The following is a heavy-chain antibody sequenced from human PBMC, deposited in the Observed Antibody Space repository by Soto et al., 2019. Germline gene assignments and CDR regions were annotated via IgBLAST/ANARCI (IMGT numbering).Heavy chain of an antibody. D-gene: IGHD2-15*01. CDR1: GYTFTSYY. J-gene: IGHJ5*02. V-gene: IGHV1-46*01. CDR3: ASGGQTGGWFDP. CDR2: INPSGGST. Sequence: GAPAKVSCKASGYTFTSYYMHWVRQAPGQGLEWMGIINPSGGSTSYAQKFQGRVTMTRDTSTSTAYMELRSLRSDDTAVYYCASGGQTGGWFDPWGQGTLVTVSS.